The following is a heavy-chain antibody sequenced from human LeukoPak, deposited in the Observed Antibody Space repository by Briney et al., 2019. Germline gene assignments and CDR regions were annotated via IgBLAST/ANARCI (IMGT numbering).Heavy chain of an antibody. Sequence: TLSLTCTVSGGSISSGGYYWSWIRQPPGKGLEWIGYIYHSGSTYYNPSLKSRVTISVDRSKNQFSLKLSSVTAADTAVYYCAREVHGYYYMDVWGKGTTVTVSS. J-gene: IGHJ6*03. V-gene: IGHV4-30-2*01. CDR3: AREVHGYYYMDV. CDR1: GGSISSGGYY. CDR2: IYHSGST.